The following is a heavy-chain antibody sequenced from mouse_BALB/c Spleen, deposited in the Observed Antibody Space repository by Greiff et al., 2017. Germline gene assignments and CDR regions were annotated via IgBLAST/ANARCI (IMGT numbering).Heavy chain of an antibody. CDR1: GFTFSSYG. V-gene: IGHV5-6*01. J-gene: IGHJ2*01. CDR2: ISSGGSYT. Sequence: EVKLVESGGDLVKPGGSLKLSCAASGFTFSSYGMSWVRQTPDQRLEWVATISSGGSYTYYPDSVKGRFTISRDNAKNTLYLQMSSLKSEDTAMYYCAREGRYGNYVDYWGQGTTLTVSS. D-gene: IGHD2-1*01. CDR3: AREGRYGNYVDY.